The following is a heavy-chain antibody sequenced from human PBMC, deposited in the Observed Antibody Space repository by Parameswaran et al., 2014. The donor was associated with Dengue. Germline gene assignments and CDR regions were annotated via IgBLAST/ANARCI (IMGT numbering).Heavy chain of an antibody. D-gene: IGHD3-10*01. CDR2: IFSNDEK. V-gene: IGHV2-26*01. CDR3: ARLLWFGAEHGMDV. J-gene: IGHJ6*02. Sequence: VRQAPGKALEWLAHIFSNDEKSYSTSLKSRLTISKDTSKSQVVLTMTNMDPVDTATYYCARLLWFGAEHGMDVWGQGTTVTVSS.